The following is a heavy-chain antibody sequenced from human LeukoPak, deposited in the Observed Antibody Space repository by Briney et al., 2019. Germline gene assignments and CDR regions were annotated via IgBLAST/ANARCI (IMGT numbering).Heavy chain of an antibody. CDR1: GGTFSSYA. Sequence: SVKVSCKASGGTFSSYAISWVRQAPGQGLEWMGRIIPILGIANYAQKFQGRVTIAADKSTSTAYMELSSLRSEDTAVYYCARDPSPTGVNWFDPWGQGTLVTVSS. CDR2: IIPILGIA. CDR3: ARDPSPTGVNWFDP. J-gene: IGHJ5*02. D-gene: IGHD7-27*01. V-gene: IGHV1-69*04.